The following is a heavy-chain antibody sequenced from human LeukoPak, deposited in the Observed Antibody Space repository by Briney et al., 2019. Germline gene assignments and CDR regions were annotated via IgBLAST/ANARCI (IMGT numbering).Heavy chain of an antibody. D-gene: IGHD3-16*01. CDR1: GYTFTTFY. CDR3: VREASGGYFDY. J-gene: IGHJ4*02. Sequence: ASVKVSCKASGYTFTTFYMNWVRRAPGQGLEWMGTIDPSAGNTNYAQSFQGRVTMTRDTSTSTVYMELNSLTSEDTAVYYCVREASGGYFDYWGQGTQVTASS. V-gene: IGHV1-46*01. CDR2: IDPSAGNT.